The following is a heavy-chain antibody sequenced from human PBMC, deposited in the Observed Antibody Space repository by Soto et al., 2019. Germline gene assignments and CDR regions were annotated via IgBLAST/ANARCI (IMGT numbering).Heavy chain of an antibody. Sequence: QVQLVQSGAEVKKPGSSVKVSCKASGGTFSSYGISWVQQAPGQGLEWMGGISPIFDTTNYAQKFQGRVTITADESTSTAYMELSSLRSEDTAVYYCARTPVVTVYYFDNWGQGTLVTASS. J-gene: IGHJ4*02. V-gene: IGHV1-69*01. CDR1: GGTFSSYG. D-gene: IGHD2-8*01. CDR2: ISPIFDTT. CDR3: ARTPVVTVYYFDN.